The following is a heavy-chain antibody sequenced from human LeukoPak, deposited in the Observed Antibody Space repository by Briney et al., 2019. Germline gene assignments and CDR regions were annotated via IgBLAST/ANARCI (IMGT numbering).Heavy chain of an antibody. D-gene: IGHD6-19*01. Sequence: PSETLSLTCTVSGGSISSYYWSWIRQPPGKGLEWIGYIYYSGSTNYNPSLKSRVTISVDTSKNQFSLKLSSVTAADTAVYYCAGVSGSGFRSVYYFDYWGQGTLVTVSS. CDR3: AGVSGSGFRSVYYFDY. J-gene: IGHJ4*02. V-gene: IGHV4-59*01. CDR2: IYYSGST. CDR1: GGSISSYY.